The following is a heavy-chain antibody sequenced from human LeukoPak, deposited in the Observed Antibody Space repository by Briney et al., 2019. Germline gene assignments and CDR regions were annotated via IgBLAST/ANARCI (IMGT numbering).Heavy chain of an antibody. CDR1: GFTVSTNY. J-gene: IGHJ4*02. CDR3: ARDGYYDSSGYRKHDGFDY. CDR2: IYSGGIT. V-gene: IGHV3-66*01. D-gene: IGHD3-22*01. Sequence: GGSLRLSCAASGFTVSTNYMSWVRQAPGKGLEWVSLIYSGGITQYADSVKGRFTISRDNSKNTLYLQMTSLRAEDTAVYHCARDGYYDSSGYRKHDGFDYWGQGTLVTVSS.